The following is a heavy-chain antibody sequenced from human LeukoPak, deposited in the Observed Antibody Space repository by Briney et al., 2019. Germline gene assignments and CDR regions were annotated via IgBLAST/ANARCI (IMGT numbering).Heavy chain of an antibody. CDR2: IYHSGST. J-gene: IGHJ4*02. Sequence: SGTLSLTCAVSGGSISSNNWWNWVRQPPGKGLEWIGEIYHSGSTNYNPSLKSRVTISVDKSKNQFSLKLSSVTAADTALYYCAREEVVAPYSFDYWGQGTLVTVSS. CDR3: AREEVVAPYSFDY. D-gene: IGHD2-2*01. V-gene: IGHV4-4*02. CDR1: GGSISSNNW.